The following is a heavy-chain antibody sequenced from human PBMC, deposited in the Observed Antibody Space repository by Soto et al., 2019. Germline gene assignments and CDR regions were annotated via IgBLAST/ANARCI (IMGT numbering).Heavy chain of an antibody. V-gene: IGHV1-18*01. J-gene: IGHJ4*02. Sequence: QVQLVQSGAEVKKPGASVKVSCKASGYTFNSYGISWVRQAPGQGLEWMGWINAYNGNTKYAQKLQGRVTMTTDTSTSTAYRELRSLRSDDTAVYYCARELGHQLVDYWGQGTLVTVSS. CDR1: GYTFNSYG. D-gene: IGHD6-13*01. CDR3: ARELGHQLVDY. CDR2: INAYNGNT.